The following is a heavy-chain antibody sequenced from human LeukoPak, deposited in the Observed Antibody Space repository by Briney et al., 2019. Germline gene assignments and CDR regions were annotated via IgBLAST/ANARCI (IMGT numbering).Heavy chain of an antibody. Sequence: SETLSLTCTVSGGSISSSSYYWGWIRQPPGKGLEWIGSIYYSGSTYYNPSLKSRVTISVDTSKNQFSLKLSSVTAADTAVYYCARGPMITFGGVIGIFDYWGQGTLVTVSS. CDR1: GGSISSSSYY. J-gene: IGHJ4*02. CDR2: IYYSGST. V-gene: IGHV4-39*07. CDR3: ARGPMITFGGVIGIFDY. D-gene: IGHD3-16*02.